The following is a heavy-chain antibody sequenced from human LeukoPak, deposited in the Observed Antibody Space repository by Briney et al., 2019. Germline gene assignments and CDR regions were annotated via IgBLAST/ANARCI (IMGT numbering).Heavy chain of an antibody. CDR2: TNTDGSST. V-gene: IGHV3-74*03. Sequence: GRSLRLSCAASGFTFSNCGMHWVRQAPGKGLVWVSGTNTDGSSTMYADSVKGRFTIARDNAKNTLYLQMNSLRAEDTAVYYCYGANAEHWGQGTLVTVSS. CDR3: YGANAEH. CDR1: GFTFSNCG. J-gene: IGHJ1*01. D-gene: IGHD4-23*01.